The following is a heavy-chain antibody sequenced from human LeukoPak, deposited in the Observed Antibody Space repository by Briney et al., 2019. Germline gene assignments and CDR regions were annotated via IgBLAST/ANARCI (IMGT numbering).Heavy chain of an antibody. J-gene: IGHJ4*02. D-gene: IGHD3-3*01. CDR2: ISAYNGNT. CDR1: GSTFNNYG. V-gene: IGHV1-18*01. Sequence: ASVKVSCKASGSTFNNYGISWVRQAPGQGLEWIGWISAYNGNTNYDEKHPDRVTVTAYASTTTVYLELRSLTFDDTAVYYCARDHHDFWSAHDQDFFDYWGQGTLVTVSS. CDR3: ARDHHDFWSAHDQDFFDY.